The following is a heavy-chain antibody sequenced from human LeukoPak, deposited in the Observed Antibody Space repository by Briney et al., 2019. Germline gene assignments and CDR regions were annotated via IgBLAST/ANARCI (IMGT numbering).Heavy chain of an antibody. J-gene: IGHJ4*02. CDR2: INQDGSEK. D-gene: IGHD3-10*01. V-gene: IGHV3-7*05. Sequence: PGGSLRLSCAASGFTFRSYWMSWVRQAPGKGLEWVANINQDGSEKYFVDSVRGRFSISRDNAKNSLYLQMNSLRAEDTAVYYCARSHESFASGSGDYWGQGTLVTVSS. CDR3: ARSHESFASGSGDY. CDR1: GFTFRSYW.